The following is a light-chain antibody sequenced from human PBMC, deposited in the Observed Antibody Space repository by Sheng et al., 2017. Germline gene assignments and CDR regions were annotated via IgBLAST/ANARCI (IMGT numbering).Light chain of an antibody. CDR2: GAS. Sequence: EDVLTQSPDTLSLSPGERATLSCRASQSVGNNYLAWYQQKPGQAPRLLVYGASNRAAGIPDRFSGSGSGTDFTLTISRLEAEDFAVYYCQRYGGSVLATFGQGTRLEIK. J-gene: IGKJ5*01. V-gene: IGKV3-20*01. CDR1: QSVGNNY. CDR3: QRYGGSVLAT.